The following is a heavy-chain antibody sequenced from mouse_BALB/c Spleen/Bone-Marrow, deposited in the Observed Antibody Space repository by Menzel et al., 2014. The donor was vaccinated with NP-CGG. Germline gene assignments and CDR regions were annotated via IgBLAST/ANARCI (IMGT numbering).Heavy chain of an antibody. J-gene: IGHJ3*01. D-gene: IGHD2-2*01. CDR2: INPSNGRA. CDR1: GYTFTSYW. CDR3: AGAGGYDGFAY. V-gene: IGHV1S81*02. Sequence: VQLQESGAELVRPGASVKLSCKAYGYTFTSYWMHWVKQRHGQGLEWIGEINPSNGRADYNETLRSKATLTVDRSSSXXXXXXSSLTSEDSAVYYCAGAGGYDGFAYWGQGTLVTVSA.